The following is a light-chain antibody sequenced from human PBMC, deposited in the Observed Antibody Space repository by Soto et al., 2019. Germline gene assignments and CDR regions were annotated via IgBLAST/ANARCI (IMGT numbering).Light chain of an antibody. CDR2: AAS. V-gene: IGKV1-27*01. CDR1: QDISSY. J-gene: IGKJ5*01. Sequence: DIQMTQSPSSLSASVGDSVTITCRASQDISSYLAWYQQRPGKVPQLLIYAASTLQSGVPSRFSGSGSGTDFTLTTSGLQLEDAAIYYCQKYRSASTFAQGTRLEI. CDR3: QKYRSAST.